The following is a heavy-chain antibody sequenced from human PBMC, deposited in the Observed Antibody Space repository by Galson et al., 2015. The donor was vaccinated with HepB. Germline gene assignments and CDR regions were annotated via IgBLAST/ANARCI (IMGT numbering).Heavy chain of an antibody. D-gene: IGHD6-19*01. Sequence: SLRLSCAASGFTFSSYEMNWVRQAPGKGLEWVSYISSSGSTIYYADSVKGRFTISRDNAKNSLYLQMNSLRAEDTAVYYCARDIAVAGTDYWGQGTLVTVSS. CDR2: ISSSGSTI. CDR3: ARDIAVAGTDY. V-gene: IGHV3-48*03. CDR1: GFTFSSYE. J-gene: IGHJ4*02.